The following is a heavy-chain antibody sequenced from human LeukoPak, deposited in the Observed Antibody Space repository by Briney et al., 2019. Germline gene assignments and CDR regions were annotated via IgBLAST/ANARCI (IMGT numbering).Heavy chain of an antibody. V-gene: IGHV3-30*18. CDR3: AKDRSLPYYDFWSGYYNRMDV. J-gene: IGHJ6*02. CDR2: ISYDGSNK. Sequence: GGSLRLSCAASGFTFSSYGMHWVRQAPGKGLERVAVISYDGSNKYYADSVKGRFTISRDNSKNTLYLQMNSLRAEDTAVYYCAKDRSLPYYDFWSGYYNRMDVWGQGTTVTVSS. D-gene: IGHD3-3*01. CDR1: GFTFSSYG.